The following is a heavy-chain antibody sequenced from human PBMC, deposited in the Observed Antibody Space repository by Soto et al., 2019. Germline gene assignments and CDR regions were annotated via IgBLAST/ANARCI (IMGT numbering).Heavy chain of an antibody. J-gene: IGHJ6*02. V-gene: IGHV3-30*03. CDR1: GFTFSSYG. CDR2: ISYDGSNK. D-gene: IGHD3-3*01. Sequence: GGSLRLSCAASGFTFSSYGMHWVRQAPGKGLEWVAVISYDGSNKYYADSVKGRFTISRDNSKNTLYLQMNSLRAEDTAVYYCASPNYDFWSAIAAFMDVWGQGTTVTVSS. CDR3: ASPNYDFWSAIAAFMDV.